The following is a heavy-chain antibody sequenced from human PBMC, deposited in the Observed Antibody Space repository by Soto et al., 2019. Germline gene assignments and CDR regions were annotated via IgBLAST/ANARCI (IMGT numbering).Heavy chain of an antibody. CDR2: INHSGST. Sequence: SETLSLTCAVYGGSFSGYYWSWIRQPPGKGLEWIGEINHSGSTNYNPSLKSRVTISVDTSKNQSSLKLSSVTAAGTAVYYCARKFYYCSSTSCYRGAFDIWGQGTMVTVSS. V-gene: IGHV4-34*01. CDR1: GGSFSGYY. J-gene: IGHJ3*02. D-gene: IGHD2-2*02. CDR3: ARKFYYCSSTSCYRGAFDI.